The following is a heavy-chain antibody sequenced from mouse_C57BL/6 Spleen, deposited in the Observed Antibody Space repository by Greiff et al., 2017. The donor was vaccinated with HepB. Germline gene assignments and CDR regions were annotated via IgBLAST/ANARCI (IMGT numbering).Heavy chain of an antibody. D-gene: IGHD1-1*01. CDR1: GYSITSGYY. Sequence: EVKLVESGPGLVKPSQSLSLTCSVTGYSITSGYYWNWIRQFPGNKLEWMGYISYDGSNNYNPSLKNRISITRDTSKNQFFLKLNSVTTEDTATYYCARDHGPWGTTGDFDYWGKGTTLTVSS. J-gene: IGHJ2*01. V-gene: IGHV3-6*01. CDR3: ARDHGPWGTTGDFDY. CDR2: ISYDGSN.